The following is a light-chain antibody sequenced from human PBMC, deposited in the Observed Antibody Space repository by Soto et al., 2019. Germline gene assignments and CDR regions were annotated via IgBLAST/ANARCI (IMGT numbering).Light chain of an antibody. V-gene: IGKV1-39*01. Sequence: DIQMTQSPSSLSASVGDRVTITCRASQSISYYLNWYQQKPGKAPKLLIYAASSLQSGVPSRFSGSGSGTDFTLTISSLQPEDFATYSCQQSYTTLFTFGPGTNVDIK. CDR1: QSISYY. CDR3: QQSYTTLFT. CDR2: AAS. J-gene: IGKJ3*01.